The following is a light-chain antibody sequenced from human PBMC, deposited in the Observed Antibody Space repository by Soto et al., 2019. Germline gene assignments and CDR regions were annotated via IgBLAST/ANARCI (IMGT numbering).Light chain of an antibody. Sequence: IVSAPSPPTLSVSPGERAALSCRASQSISSNLAWYQQKPGQAPRLLIYGASTRATGIPARFSGSGSGTEFTLTISSLQSEDFAVYYCQQYNNWPAITFGQGTRLEIK. CDR1: QSISSN. CDR2: GAS. CDR3: QQYNNWPAIT. V-gene: IGKV3D-15*01. J-gene: IGKJ5*01.